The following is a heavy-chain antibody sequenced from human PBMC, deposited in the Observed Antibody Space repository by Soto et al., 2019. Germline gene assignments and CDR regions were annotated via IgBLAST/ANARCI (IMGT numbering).Heavy chain of an antibody. D-gene: IGHD3-3*01. V-gene: IGHV3-74*01. CDR1: GFTFSSYW. J-gene: IGHJ4*02. CDR3: ASFRITIFGVAPPR. CDR2: INSDGSST. Sequence: GGSLRLSCAASGFTFSSYWMHWVRQAPGKGLVWVSRINSDGSSTSYADSVKGRFTISRDNAKNTLYLQMNSLRAEDTAVYYCASFRITIFGVAPPRWGQGTLVTVSS.